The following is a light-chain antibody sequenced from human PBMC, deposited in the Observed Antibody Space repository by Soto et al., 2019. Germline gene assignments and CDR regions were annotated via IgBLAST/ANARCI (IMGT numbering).Light chain of an antibody. J-gene: IGLJ3*02. V-gene: IGLV2-8*01. CDR2: EVN. CDR1: SSDIGAYNY. Sequence: QSALTQPPSASGSPGQSVTISCTGTSSDIGAYNYVSWFQQHPGEAPKLIISEVNKRPSGVPDRFSGSKSGNTASLTVSGLQDDDEADYYCTSYGGRDNLMFGGGTKLTVL. CDR3: TSYGGRDNLM.